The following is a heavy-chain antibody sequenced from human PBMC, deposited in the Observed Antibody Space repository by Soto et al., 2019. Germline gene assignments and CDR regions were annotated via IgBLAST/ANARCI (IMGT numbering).Heavy chain of an antibody. Sequence: EVQLVESGGGLVQPGGSLRLSCAASGFTFSSYWMSWVRQAPGKGLEWVANIKQDGSEKYYVDSVKGRFTISRDNAKNSLYLQMNSLRAEDTAVYYCARAIYCSGGSCYFDYWGQGTLVTVSS. V-gene: IGHV3-7*01. D-gene: IGHD2-15*01. J-gene: IGHJ4*02. CDR2: IKQDGSEK. CDR3: ARAIYCSGGSCYFDY. CDR1: GFTFSSYW.